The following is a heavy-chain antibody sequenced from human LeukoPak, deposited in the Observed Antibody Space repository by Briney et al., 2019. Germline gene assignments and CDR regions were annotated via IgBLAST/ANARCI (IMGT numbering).Heavy chain of an antibody. CDR1: GVSVDAYQ. D-gene: IGHD3-10*01. Sequence: SETLSLTCAVSGVSVDAYQWNWIRQPPGKGLEWIGYVYYTGYTNYKPSLPGRVAISIDTSNNQFSLKLTSVTPADTATYYCARGGEFDVFDIWGQGRAVTVSS. J-gene: IGHJ3*02. CDR2: VYYTGYT. CDR3: ARGGEFDVFDI. V-gene: IGHV4-59*02.